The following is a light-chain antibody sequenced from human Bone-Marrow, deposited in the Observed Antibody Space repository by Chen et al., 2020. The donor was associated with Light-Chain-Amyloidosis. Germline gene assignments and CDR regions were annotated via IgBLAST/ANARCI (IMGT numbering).Light chain of an antibody. Sequence: SYELTQPPSVSVSPGETARITCSGDDLPTKYAYWYQQKQGQAPVLVIHRNNERPSGISERFSGSSTGPTATLTSSGVQAEDEADYHCQSADSSGTYEVVFGGGTKLTVL. CDR2: RNN. V-gene: IGLV3-25*03. CDR3: QSADSSGTYEVV. CDR1: DLPTKY. J-gene: IGLJ2*01.